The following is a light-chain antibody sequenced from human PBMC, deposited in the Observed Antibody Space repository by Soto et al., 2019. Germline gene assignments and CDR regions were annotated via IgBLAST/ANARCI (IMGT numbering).Light chain of an antibody. V-gene: IGKV3-20*01. CDR1: QSVSSSY. J-gene: IGKJ1*01. CDR2: GAS. Sequence: EIVLKQSPGTLSLSPGERATLSCRASQSVSSSYLAWYQQKPGQAPRLLIYGASSRATGIPDRFSGSGSGTDLTLTISRLEPEDFAVYYCQQYGSSPRTFGQGTKVDI. CDR3: QQYGSSPRT.